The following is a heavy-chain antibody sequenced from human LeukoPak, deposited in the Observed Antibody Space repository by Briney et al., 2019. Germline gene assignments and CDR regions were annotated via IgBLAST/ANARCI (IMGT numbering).Heavy chain of an antibody. CDR2: IYPGDSDT. CDR1: GYSFTSYW. J-gene: IGHJ4*02. Sequence: KSGESLKISCKGSGYSFTSYWIGWVRQMPGKGLEWMGIIYPGDSDTRYSPSFQGQVTILADKSISTAYLQWSSLKASDTAMYYCASRVDTAMVQAFDYWGQGTLVTVSS. D-gene: IGHD5-18*01. V-gene: IGHV5-51*01. CDR3: ASRVDTAMVQAFDY.